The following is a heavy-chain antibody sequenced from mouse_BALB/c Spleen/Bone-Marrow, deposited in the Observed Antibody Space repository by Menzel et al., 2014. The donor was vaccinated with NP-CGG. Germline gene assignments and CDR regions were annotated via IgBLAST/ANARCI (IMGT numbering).Heavy chain of an antibody. CDR3: AGHQGDYFYYALDY. D-gene: IGHD2-13*01. CDR1: GFTFSSYT. Sequence: EVKLVESGGGFVQPGGSLKLSCAASGFTFSSYTMSWVRQTPEKRLEWVAYISNGGGSAYYSDTVKGRFTISRDNAKNTLYLQMSSLKSEDTAMYYCAGHQGDYFYYALDYWGQGTSVT. V-gene: IGHV5-12-2*01. CDR2: ISNGGGSA. J-gene: IGHJ4*01.